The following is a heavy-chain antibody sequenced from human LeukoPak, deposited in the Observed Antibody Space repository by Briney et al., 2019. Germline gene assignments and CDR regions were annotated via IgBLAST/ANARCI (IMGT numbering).Heavy chain of an antibody. CDR3: ASIAAAGTNYYYMDV. V-gene: IGHV4-4*07. Sequence: SETLSLTCTVSGGSISSYYWSWIRQPAGKGLEWIGRIYTSGSTNYNPSLKSRVTMSVDTSKNRFSLKLSSVTAADTAVYYCASIAAAGTNYYYMDVWGKGTTVTVSS. D-gene: IGHD6-13*01. CDR2: IYTSGST. CDR1: GGSISSYY. J-gene: IGHJ6*03.